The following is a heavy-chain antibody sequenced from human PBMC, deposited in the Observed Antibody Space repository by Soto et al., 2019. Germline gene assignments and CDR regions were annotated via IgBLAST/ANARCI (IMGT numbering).Heavy chain of an antibody. CDR1: GGSISSADYY. CDR3: ASLGTAAGTDY. J-gene: IGHJ4*02. D-gene: IGHD6-13*01. Sequence: PSETLSLTCAVSGGSISSADYYWAWIRQFPGKGLEGIGEIYHSGSTNYNTSLKSRVTISVDKSKNQFSLKLSSVTAADTAVYYCASLGTAAGTDYWGQGTLVTVSS. CDR2: IYHSGST. V-gene: IGHV4-39*07.